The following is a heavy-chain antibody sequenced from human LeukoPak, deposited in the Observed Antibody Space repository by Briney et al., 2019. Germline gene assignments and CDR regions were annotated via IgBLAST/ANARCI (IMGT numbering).Heavy chain of an antibody. V-gene: IGHV1-8*01. CDR3: ARGLPWFDP. J-gene: IGHJ5*02. Sequence: ASVKVSCKASGYTYTSYDINWVRQATGQGLEWMGWMNPNSGNTGYAQKFQGRVTMTRNTSISTAYMELSSLRSGDTAVCYCARGLPWFDPWGQGTLVTVSS. CDR1: GYTYTSYD. CDR2: MNPNSGNT.